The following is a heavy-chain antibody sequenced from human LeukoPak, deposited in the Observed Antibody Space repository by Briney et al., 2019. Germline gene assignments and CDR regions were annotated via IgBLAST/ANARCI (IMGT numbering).Heavy chain of an antibody. V-gene: IGHV3-30*18. CDR2: ISYDGSNK. D-gene: IGHD2-21*02. J-gene: IGHJ4*02. CDR3: AKGPYCGGDCYFPDY. Sequence: PGRSLRLSCAASGFTFSSYGMHWVRQAPGKGLEWVAVISYDGSNKYYADSVKGRFTISRDNSKNTPYLQMNSLRAEDTAVYYCAKGPYCGGDCYFPDYWGQGTLVTVSS. CDR1: GFTFSSYG.